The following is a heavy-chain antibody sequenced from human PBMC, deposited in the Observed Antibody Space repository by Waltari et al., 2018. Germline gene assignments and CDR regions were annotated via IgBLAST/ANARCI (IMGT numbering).Heavy chain of an antibody. V-gene: IGHV3-30*18. J-gene: IGHJ5*02. D-gene: IGHD2-2*01. CDR3: AKDGMPYL. CDR2: ILYDGSNK. CDR1: AFTFSTYA. Sequence: QVQLAQSGGGMVQPGRSLRLACAASAFTFSTYAMHGVRQAPGKGLEWVAGILYDGSNKYYADSVKGRLTISRDNSKNTLYLQMNSLRAEDTAVYYCAKDGMPYLWGQGTLVTVSS.